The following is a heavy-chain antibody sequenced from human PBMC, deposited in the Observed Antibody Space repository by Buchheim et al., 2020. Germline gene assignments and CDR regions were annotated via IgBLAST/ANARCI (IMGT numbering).Heavy chain of an antibody. V-gene: IGHV3-11*05. CDR2: ITSGSRYK. J-gene: IGHJ6*03. CDR1: GFSFREYY. D-gene: IGHD2/OR15-2a*01. CDR3: AREYFYRLDV. Sequence: QVQLVESGGDLVKPGGSLRLSCAASGFSFREYYMNWVRLAPGKGLEWVSQITSGSRYKKYADSVKGRFTVSRDDYKKSLYLQLTSLRVEDTAVYFCAREYFYRLDVWGIGTT.